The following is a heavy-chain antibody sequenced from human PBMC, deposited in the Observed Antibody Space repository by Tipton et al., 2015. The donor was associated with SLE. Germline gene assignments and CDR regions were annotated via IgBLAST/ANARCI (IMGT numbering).Heavy chain of an antibody. CDR1: GYTFTDYY. Sequence: QSGAEVKKPGASVKLSCRASGYTFTDYYMHWVRQVPGQGLEWMGRINPNSGGTHSVQKFQGRVTKTRDTSTSTAYMELSGVKSVNKAVYYCARGLGELFIDYWGQGTLVTVAS. CDR3: ARGLGELFIDY. CDR2: INPNSGGT. J-gene: IGHJ4*02. V-gene: IGHV1-2*06. D-gene: IGHD3-16*01.